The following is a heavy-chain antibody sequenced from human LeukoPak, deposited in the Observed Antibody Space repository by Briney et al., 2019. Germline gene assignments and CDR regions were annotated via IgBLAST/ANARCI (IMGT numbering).Heavy chain of an antibody. V-gene: IGHV7-4-1*02. CDR3: ARGYDSSGFFSD. CDR1: GYTFSSNA. D-gene: IGHD3-22*01. J-gene: IGHJ4*02. Sequence: ASVKVSCKASGYTFSSNAINWVRQAPGQGLEWMGWIDTNTGNPTYAQGLTGRFVFSLDTSVSTAYLQINSLKAEDTGEYFCARGYDSSGFFSDWGQGTPVTVSS. CDR2: IDTNTGNP.